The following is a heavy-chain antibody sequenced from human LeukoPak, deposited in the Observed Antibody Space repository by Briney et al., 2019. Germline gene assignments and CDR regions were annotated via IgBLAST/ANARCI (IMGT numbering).Heavy chain of an antibody. J-gene: IGHJ4*02. D-gene: IGHD6-13*01. V-gene: IGHV3-23*01. CDR1: GFTFNSCD. CDR2: ISASGVGT. Sequence: GGSLRLSCAASGFTFNSCDMSWVRQAPGKGLEWVSAISASGVGTYYADSVKGRFTISRDNAKNSLYLQMNSLRAEDTAVYYCARDLEQQLVPFDYWGQGTLVTVSS. CDR3: ARDLEQQLVPFDY.